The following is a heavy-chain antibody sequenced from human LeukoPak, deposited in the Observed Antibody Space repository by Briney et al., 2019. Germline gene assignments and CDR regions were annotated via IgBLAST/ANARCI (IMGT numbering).Heavy chain of an antibody. V-gene: IGHV6-1*01. CDR3: ARLLGRVEAARPAKDY. CDR1: GDSVSSNSAA. Sequence: SQTLSLTCAISGDSVSSNSAAWNWIRQSPSRGLEWLGRTYYRSKWYNDYAVSVKSRIIINPDTSKNQFSLKLSSVTAADTAVYYCARLLGRVEAARPAKDYWGQGTLVTVSS. CDR2: TYYRSKWYN. J-gene: IGHJ4*02. D-gene: IGHD6-6*01.